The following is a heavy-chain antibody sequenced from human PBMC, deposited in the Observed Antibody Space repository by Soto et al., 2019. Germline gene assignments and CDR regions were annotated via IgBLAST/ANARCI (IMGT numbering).Heavy chain of an antibody. V-gene: IGHV4-31*03. D-gene: IGHD1-1*01. CDR1: GGSISSGGYY. J-gene: IGHJ4*02. CDR2: IYYSGST. Sequence: QVQLQESGPGLVKPSQTLSLTCTVSGGSISSGGYYWSWIRQHPGKGLEWIGYIYYSGSTYYNPSRQGRVTISVDTSKNQFSLKLSSVTAADTAVYYCARAWNDRIDYWGQGTLVTVSS. CDR3: ARAWNDRIDY.